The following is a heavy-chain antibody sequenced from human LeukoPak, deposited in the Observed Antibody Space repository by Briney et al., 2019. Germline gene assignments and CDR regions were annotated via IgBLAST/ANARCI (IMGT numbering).Heavy chain of an antibody. V-gene: IGHV1-2*06. Sequence: ASVKVSCKASGYTFTGYYMHWVRQAPGQGLEWVGRINPNSGGTNYAQKFQGRVTMTRDTSISTAYMELSRLRSDDTAVYYCAKTSPIVGSPLDYWGQGTLVTVSS. J-gene: IGHJ4*02. CDR3: AKTSPIVGSPLDY. CDR2: INPNSGGT. CDR1: GYTFTGYY. D-gene: IGHD1-26*01.